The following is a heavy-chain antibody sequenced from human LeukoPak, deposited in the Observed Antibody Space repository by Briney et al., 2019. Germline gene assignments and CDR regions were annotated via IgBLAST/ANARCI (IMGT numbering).Heavy chain of an antibody. V-gene: IGHV3-23*01. Sequence: GGSLRLSCAASGFTFSSYAMSWVRQAPGKGLEWVSAISGSGGSTYYADSVKGRFTISRDNSKNTLYLQMNGLRAEDTAVYYCASIVLLWFGESTDDAFDIWGQGTMVTVSS. CDR2: ISGSGGST. D-gene: IGHD3-10*01. J-gene: IGHJ3*02. CDR1: GFTFSSYA. CDR3: ASIVLLWFGESTDDAFDI.